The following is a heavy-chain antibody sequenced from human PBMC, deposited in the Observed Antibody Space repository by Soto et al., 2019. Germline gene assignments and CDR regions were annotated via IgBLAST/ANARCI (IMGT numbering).Heavy chain of an antibody. CDR3: VRQGFGALHGLVDV. CDR1: GGSISSGGYS. J-gene: IGHJ6*02. V-gene: IGHV4-61*08. CDR2: IDNNGGT. Sequence: SETLSLTCAVSGGSISSGGYSWSWIRQTPGKGLEWIGYIDNNGGTSYNPSLRSRVTMSVDTSTKQFSLRLNSVTAADTAVYYGVRQGFGALHGLVDVWGQGTTVTVSS. D-gene: IGHD3-10*01.